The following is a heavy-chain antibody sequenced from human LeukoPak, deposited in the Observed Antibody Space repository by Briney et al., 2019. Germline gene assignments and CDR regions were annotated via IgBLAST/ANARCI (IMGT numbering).Heavy chain of an antibody. CDR2: ISGSGGST. V-gene: IGHV3-23*01. CDR1: GFTFSSYA. J-gene: IGHJ6*03. CDR3: AKHALYDYVWGSYRVDYYMDV. Sequence: GGPLRLSCAASGFTFSSYAMSWVRQAPGKGLEWVSAISGSGGSTYYADSVKGRFTISRDNSKNTLYLQMNSLRAEDTAVYYCAKHALYDYVWGSYRVDYYMDVWGKGTTVTVSS. D-gene: IGHD3-16*02.